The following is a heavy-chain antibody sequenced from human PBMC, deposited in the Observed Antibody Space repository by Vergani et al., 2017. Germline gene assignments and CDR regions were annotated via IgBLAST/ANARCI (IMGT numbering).Heavy chain of an antibody. Sequence: QVQLQESGPGLVKPSETLSLTCTVSGYSISSGYYWGWIRQPPGKGLEWIGSIYHSGSTYYNPSLKRRVTISVDTSKHQFPLKLSSVTAADTAVYYCARSDFFEQWLVRQTGWTPDVTTRYWRKGPTLKFDYWGQGTLVTVSS. D-gene: IGHD6-19*01. J-gene: IGHJ4*02. CDR1: GYSISSGYY. CDR3: ARSDFFEQWLVRQTGWTPDVTTRYWRKGPTLKFDY. CDR2: IYHSGST. V-gene: IGHV4-38-2*02.